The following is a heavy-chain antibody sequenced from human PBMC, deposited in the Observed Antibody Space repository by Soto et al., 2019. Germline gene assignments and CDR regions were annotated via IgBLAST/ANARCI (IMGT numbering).Heavy chain of an antibody. D-gene: IGHD1-26*01. J-gene: IGHJ4*02. V-gene: IGHV1-69*06. CDR3: ARGKEWEPPSNHFYFDY. CDR2: IIPILGTI. Sequence: QVQLVQSGAEVKTPGSSVRVSCKTAGRTFLISAIAWVRQAPGQGLEWMGGIIPILGTIHIAQNFQGRVNVTADRSTSTAYMDLSSLRSEDTATYFCARGKEWEPPSNHFYFDYWGQGSQVIVSS. CDR1: GRTFLISA.